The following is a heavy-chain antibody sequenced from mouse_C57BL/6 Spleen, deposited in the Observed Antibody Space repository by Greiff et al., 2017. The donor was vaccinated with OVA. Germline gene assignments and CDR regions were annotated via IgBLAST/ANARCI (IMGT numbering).Heavy chain of an antibody. CDR3: AISEDYDVGYYARYY. J-gene: IGHJ4*01. Sequence: VQLQQSVAELVRPGASVTLSCPASGFNIKNTYMHWVKQRPEQGLAWIGRIVPANGNTKYAPKFQGKATLTADKSSNTAYLQLSSLKSEDTAIYYCAISEDYDVGYYARYYWGEGTSVTVAS. CDR2: IVPANGNT. CDR1: GFNIKNTY. V-gene: IGHV14-3*01. D-gene: IGHD2-4*01.